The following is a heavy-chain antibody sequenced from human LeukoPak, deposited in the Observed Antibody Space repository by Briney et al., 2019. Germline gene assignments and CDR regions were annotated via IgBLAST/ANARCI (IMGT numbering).Heavy chain of an antibody. CDR1: GYTFTSYG. CDR3: AREVAKALGSSSWYVEGDWFDP. V-gene: IGHV1-18*01. J-gene: IGHJ5*02. Sequence: ASVKVSCKASGYTFTSYGISWVRQAPGQGLEWMGWISAYNGNTNYAQKFQGRVTITADESTSTAYMELSSLRSEDTAVYYCAREVAKALGSSSWYVEGDWFDPWGQGTLVTVSS. D-gene: IGHD6-13*01. CDR2: ISAYNGNT.